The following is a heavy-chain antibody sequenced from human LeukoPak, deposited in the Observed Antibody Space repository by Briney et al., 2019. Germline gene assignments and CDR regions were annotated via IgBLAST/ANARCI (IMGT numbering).Heavy chain of an antibody. V-gene: IGHV3-21*01. CDR3: ARAYSERYGLGYYYMDV. CDR1: GFTFSTYS. D-gene: IGHD1-26*01. Sequence: GGSLRLSCAASGFTFSTYSMNWVRQAPGKGLEWVSSISSSSSYIYYADSVKGRFTISRDNAKKSVYLQMNSLRAEDTAVYYCARAYSERYGLGYYYMDVWGKGTTVTVSS. CDR2: ISSSSSYI. J-gene: IGHJ6*03.